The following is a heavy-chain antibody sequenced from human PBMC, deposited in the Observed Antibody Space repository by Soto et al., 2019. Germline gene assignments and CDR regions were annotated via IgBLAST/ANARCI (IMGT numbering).Heavy chain of an antibody. CDR3: ATLYMVRGVRTFDY. J-gene: IGHJ4*02. CDR1: GGSISSGGYY. D-gene: IGHD3-10*01. V-gene: IGHV4-31*03. Sequence: QVQLQESGPGLVKPSQTLSLTCTVSGGSISSGGYYWSWIRQHPGKVLEWIGYIYYTGSTYYNPSLKSRVNISVDTSKNQFSLKLSSVTAADTAVYYCATLYMVRGVRTFDYWGQGTLVTVSS. CDR2: IYYTGST.